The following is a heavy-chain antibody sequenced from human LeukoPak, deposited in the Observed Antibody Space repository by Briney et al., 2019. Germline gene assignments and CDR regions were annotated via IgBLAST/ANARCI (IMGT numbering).Heavy chain of an antibody. CDR3: ARLLAYCGGDCYSPAFDI. CDR1: GGSISSSSYY. D-gene: IGHD2-21*02. J-gene: IGHJ3*02. Sequence: PSETLSLTCIVSGGSISSSSYYWGWIRQPPGKGLEWIGSIYYSGSTYYNPSLKSRVTISVDTSKNQFSLKLSSVTAADTAVYYCARLLAYCGGDCYSPAFDIWGQGTMVTVSS. V-gene: IGHV4-39*01. CDR2: IYYSGST.